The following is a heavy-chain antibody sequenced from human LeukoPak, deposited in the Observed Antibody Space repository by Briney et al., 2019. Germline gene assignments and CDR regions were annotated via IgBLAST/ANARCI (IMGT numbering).Heavy chain of an antibody. D-gene: IGHD3-10*01. CDR3: ARGRMVRGVNFDY. Sequence: PSETLPLTCAVYGGSFSGYYWSWIRQPPGKGLEWIGEINHSGSTNYNPSLKSRVTISVDTSKNQFSLKLSSVTAADTAVYYCARGRMVRGVNFDYWGQGTLVTVSS. V-gene: IGHV4-34*01. CDR2: INHSGST. CDR1: GGSFSGYY. J-gene: IGHJ4*02.